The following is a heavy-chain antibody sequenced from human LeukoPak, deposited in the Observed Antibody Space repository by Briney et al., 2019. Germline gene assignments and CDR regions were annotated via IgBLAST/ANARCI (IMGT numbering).Heavy chain of an antibody. CDR1: GSTFTGYY. D-gene: IGHD6-13*01. V-gene: IGHV1-2*02. Sequence: ASVKVSCKASGSTFTGYYMHWVRQAPGQGLEWMGWINPNSGGTNYAQKFQGRVTMTRDTSISTAYMELSRLRSDDTAVYYCATGGEYSSSWYGFYDYWGQGTLVTVSS. CDR2: INPNSGGT. CDR3: ATGGEYSSSWYGFYDY. J-gene: IGHJ4*02.